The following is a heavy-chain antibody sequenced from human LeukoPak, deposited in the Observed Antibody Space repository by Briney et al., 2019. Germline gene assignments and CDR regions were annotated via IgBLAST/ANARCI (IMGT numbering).Heavy chain of an antibody. D-gene: IGHD6-13*01. CDR2: ITSSGRYI. J-gene: IGHJ4*02. CDR3: ARDREPIARADY. V-gene: IGHV3-21*01. Sequence: GGSLRLSCAASGFTFSSYSMNWVRQAPGKGLEWVSSITSSGRYIYYADSVKGRFTISRDNAKNSLYLQMNSLRAEDTALYYCARDREPIARADYWGQGTLVTVSS. CDR1: GFTFSSYS.